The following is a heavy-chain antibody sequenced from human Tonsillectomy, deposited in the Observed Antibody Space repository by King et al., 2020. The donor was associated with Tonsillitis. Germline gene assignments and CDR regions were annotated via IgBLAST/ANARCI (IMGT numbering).Heavy chain of an antibody. CDR3: ARSPSYVWGSSTSGGMDV. CDR1: GYTFTSYD. D-gene: IGHD3-16*01. V-gene: IGHV1-8*01. J-gene: IGHJ6*02. Sequence: VQLVESGAEVKKPGASVKVSCKASGYTFTSYDINWVRQTTGQGLEWMGWMNPNSGNTGYAQKFQGRVTMTRNTSISTAYMELSSLRSEDTAVYYCARSPSYVWGSSTSGGMDVWGQGTTVTVSS. CDR2: MNPNSGNT.